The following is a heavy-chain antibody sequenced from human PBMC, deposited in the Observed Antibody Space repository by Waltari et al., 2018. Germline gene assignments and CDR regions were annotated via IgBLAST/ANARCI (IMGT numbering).Heavy chain of an antibody. V-gene: IGHV4-59*01. CDR2: IYYSGST. D-gene: IGHD1-7*01. J-gene: IGHJ3*02. Sequence: QVQLQESGPGLVKPSETLSLTFPVSGGSISRSYWSWIRQPPGKGREWIGYIYYSGSTNYNPSLKSRVTISVDTSKNQFSLKLSSVTAADTAVYYCARAPELRGAFDIWGQGTMVTVSS. CDR3: ARAPELRGAFDI. CDR1: GGSISRSY.